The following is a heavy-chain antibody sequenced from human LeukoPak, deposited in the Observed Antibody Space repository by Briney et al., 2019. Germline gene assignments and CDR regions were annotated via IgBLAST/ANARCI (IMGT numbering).Heavy chain of an antibody. V-gene: IGHV3-23*01. CDR3: AKDDDTNAKLLLDS. J-gene: IGHJ4*02. CDR1: GFTFSNYG. CDR2: ISSSGGST. Sequence: GGSLRLSCAVSGFTFSNYGMSWVRQAPGKGLEWVSVISSSGGSTYYADSVKGRFTISRDNSKNTLYLQMNGLRAEDTAVYYCAKDDDTNAKLLLDSWGQGTLVTVSS. D-gene: IGHD2-8*01.